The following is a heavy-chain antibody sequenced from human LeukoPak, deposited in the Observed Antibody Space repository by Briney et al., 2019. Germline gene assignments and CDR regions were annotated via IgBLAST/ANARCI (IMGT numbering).Heavy chain of an antibody. D-gene: IGHD2-2*01. Sequence: GASVKVSCKASGYTFTGYYMHWVRQAPGQGLEWMGWINPNSGVTNYAQKFQGRVTMTRDTSISTAYMELSRLRSDDTAVYYCARDRCSSTSCFPFDYWGQGTLVTVSS. CDR2: INPNSGVT. J-gene: IGHJ4*02. CDR1: GYTFTGYY. CDR3: ARDRCSSTSCFPFDY. V-gene: IGHV1-2*02.